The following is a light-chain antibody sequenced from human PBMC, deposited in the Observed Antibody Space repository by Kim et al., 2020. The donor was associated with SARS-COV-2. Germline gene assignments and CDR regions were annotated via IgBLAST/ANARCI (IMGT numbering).Light chain of an antibody. V-gene: IGKV3-11*01. Sequence: LSVTPGESATLPCRASQNISSYLAWYQQRPGQAPRLLIYGASTRATGIPARFSGSGSGTDFTLTISSLEPEDFAVYYCQQRSNWYTFGQGTKLEI. J-gene: IGKJ2*01. CDR3: QQRSNWYT. CDR2: GAS. CDR1: QNISSY.